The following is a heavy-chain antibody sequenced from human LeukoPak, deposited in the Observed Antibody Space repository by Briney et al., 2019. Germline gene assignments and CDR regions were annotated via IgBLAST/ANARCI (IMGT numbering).Heavy chain of an antibody. CDR3: ARDGGRSSEDY. V-gene: IGHV3-30*03. Sequence: GGSLRLSCAASGFTVSTNYMTWVRQAPDKRLEWVAVISYDGSNKEYADSAKGRFTISRDNSKNTLYLQMNSLRSEDTAVYYCARDGGRSSEDYWGQGTLVTVSS. J-gene: IGHJ4*02. D-gene: IGHD3-16*01. CDR1: GFTVSTNY. CDR2: ISYDGSNK.